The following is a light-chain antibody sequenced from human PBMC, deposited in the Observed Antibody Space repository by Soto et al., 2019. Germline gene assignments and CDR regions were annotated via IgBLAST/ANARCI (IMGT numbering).Light chain of an antibody. Sequence: DIQMTQSPSTLSASVGDRVTITCRASQSISSGLAWYQQKPGKAPKLLIYAASSLQSGVPSRFSGSGSGTEFTLTISSLQPDDFAAYYCQQYYAYPWTFGQGTKVDIK. CDR3: QQYYAYPWT. CDR2: AAS. V-gene: IGKV1-5*01. CDR1: QSISSG. J-gene: IGKJ1*01.